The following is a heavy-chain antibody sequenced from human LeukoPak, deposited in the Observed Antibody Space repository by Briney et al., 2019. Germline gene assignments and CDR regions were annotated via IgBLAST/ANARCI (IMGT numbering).Heavy chain of an antibody. D-gene: IGHD3-10*01. CDR1: GFTFSDYY. V-gene: IGHV3-11*06. CDR3: ARGGGITMVRGVSDAFDI. CDR2: ISSSSSYT. J-gene: IGHJ3*02. Sequence: GGSLRLSCAASGFTFSDYYMSWIRHAPGRGLEWVSYISSSSSYTNYADSVKGRFTISRDNAKNSLYLQMNSLRAEDTAVYYCARGGGITMVRGVSDAFDIWGQGTMVTVSS.